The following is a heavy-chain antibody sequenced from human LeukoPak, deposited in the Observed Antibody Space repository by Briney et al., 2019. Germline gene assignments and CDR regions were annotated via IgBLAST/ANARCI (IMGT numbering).Heavy chain of an antibody. Sequence: SQTLSLTCTVSGGSISSSGYYWSWIRQPPGKGLEWIGYIYHSGSTYYNPSLKSRVTISVDRSKNQFSLKLSSVTAADTAVYYCARERWGGYYMDVWGKGTTVTVSS. J-gene: IGHJ6*03. D-gene: IGHD2-21*01. CDR2: IYHSGST. CDR3: ARERWGGYYMDV. CDR1: GGSISSSGYY. V-gene: IGHV4-30-2*01.